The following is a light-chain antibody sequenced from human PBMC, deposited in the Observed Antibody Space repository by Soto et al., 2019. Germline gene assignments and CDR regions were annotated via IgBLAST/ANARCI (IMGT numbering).Light chain of an antibody. Sequence: QSVLTQPPSASGTPGQRVTISCSGSSSNIGSHSVFWFQQLPGTAPKLLIYKSDQRPSGVPDRFSGSKSGTSASLAISGLRSEYEADYYCAAWDGSLNSVVFGGGTQLTVL. CDR2: KSD. CDR3: AAWDGSLNSVV. V-gene: IGLV1-47*01. J-gene: IGLJ2*01. CDR1: SSNIGSHS.